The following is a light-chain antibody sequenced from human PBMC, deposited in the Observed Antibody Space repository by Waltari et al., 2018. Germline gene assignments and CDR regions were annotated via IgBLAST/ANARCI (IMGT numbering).Light chain of an antibody. CDR3: QAWDATTGML. V-gene: IGLV3-1*01. Sequence: SYELTQPPSVSVSPGKTVRITCPGAGLGDKFACWSQQKAGQSPILFIYQDLKRPSGIPERFSGSRSGNTATLTIRGTHVMDEADYYCQAWDATTGMLFGGGTQVTVL. CDR2: QDL. J-gene: IGLJ2*01. CDR1: GLGDKF.